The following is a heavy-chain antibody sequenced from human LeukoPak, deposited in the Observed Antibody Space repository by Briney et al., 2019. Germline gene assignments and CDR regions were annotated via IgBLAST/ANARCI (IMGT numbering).Heavy chain of an antibody. CDR3: ATDARGIHNWFDP. D-gene: IGHD6-13*01. V-gene: IGHV1-24*01. J-gene: IGHJ5*02. CDR2: FDPEDGET. CDR1: GYTLTELS. Sequence: ASVKVSCKVSGYTLTELSMHWVRQGPGKGHERMGGFDPEDGETIYAQKFQGRVTMTEDTSTDTAYMELSSLRSEDTAVYYCATDARGIHNWFDPWGQGTLVTVSS.